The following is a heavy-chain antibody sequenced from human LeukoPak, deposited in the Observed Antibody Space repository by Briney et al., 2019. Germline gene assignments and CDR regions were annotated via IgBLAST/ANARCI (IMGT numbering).Heavy chain of an antibody. J-gene: IGHJ6*03. CDR3: ASVFQGAAAGLFYYYYYMDV. Sequence: SETLSLTCTVSGGSISSYYWSWVRQPPGKGLEWIGYIYYSGSTNYNPSLKSRVTISVDTSKNQFSLKLSSVTAADTAVYYCASVFQGAAAGLFYYYYYMDVWGKGTTVTVSS. V-gene: IGHV4-59*01. CDR2: IYYSGST. CDR1: GGSISSYY. D-gene: IGHD6-13*01.